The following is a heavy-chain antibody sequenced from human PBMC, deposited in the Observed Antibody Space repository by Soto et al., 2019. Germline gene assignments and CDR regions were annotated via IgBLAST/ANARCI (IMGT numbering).Heavy chain of an antibody. CDR2: IYYSGST. Sequence: SETLSLTCXVSGGSISISSYYWGWIRQPPGKGLEWIGSIYYSGSTYYNPSLKSRVTISVDTSKIQFSLKLNSVTAADTAVYYCARGVRLRVAPPWDGYYYYMDVWGKGTTVTVSS. D-gene: IGHD3-3*01. V-gene: IGHV4-39*07. J-gene: IGHJ6*03. CDR1: GGSISISSYY. CDR3: ARGVRLRVAPPWDGYYYYMDV.